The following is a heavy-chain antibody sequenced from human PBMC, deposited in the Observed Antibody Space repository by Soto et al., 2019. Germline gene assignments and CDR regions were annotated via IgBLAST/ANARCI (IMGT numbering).Heavy chain of an antibody. Sequence: QVQLQESGPGLVKPSGTLSLTCTVSGGSMSSSNWWNWVRQPPGKGLEWIGETHHSGRTNYNPSLKARVIIAVARSKNHFALKLGSVTAADTAGYSCARSEATVLDYWGQGTLVTVSS. CDR2: THHSGRT. J-gene: IGHJ4*02. D-gene: IGHD4-17*01. CDR3: ARSEATVLDY. CDR1: GGSMSSSNW. V-gene: IGHV4-4*02.